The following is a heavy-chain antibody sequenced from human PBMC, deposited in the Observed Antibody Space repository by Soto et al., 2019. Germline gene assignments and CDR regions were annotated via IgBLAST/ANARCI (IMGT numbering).Heavy chain of an antibody. CDR2: ISSDGKSE. V-gene: IGHV3-30*18. CDR3: AKTITTYSGDSRGRGALVDY. D-gene: IGHD3-22*01. Sequence: GGSLRLSCAASGFTFSTYGMHWVRQPPGKWLEWVAVISSDGKSEHYADPVKGRFSISRDNSKNTLSLQMNSLRVEDTAVYYCAKTITTYSGDSRGRGALVDYWGQGXLVTVSS. CDR1: GFTFSTYG. J-gene: IGHJ4*02.